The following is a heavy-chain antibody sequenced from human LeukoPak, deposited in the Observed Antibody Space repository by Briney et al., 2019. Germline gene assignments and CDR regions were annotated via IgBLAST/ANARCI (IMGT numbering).Heavy chain of an antibody. D-gene: IGHD3-3*01. V-gene: IGHV3-7*01. CDR3: ARDLFNGFWSGQEYFDY. CDR1: GFIFSSYW. J-gene: IGHJ4*02. Sequence: GGSLRLSCAASGFIFSSYWMSWVRQAPGKGLEWVANIKQDGSEKYYVDSVKGRFTISRDNAKNSLYLQMNSLRAEDTAVYYCARDLFNGFWSGQEYFDYWGQGTLVTVSS. CDR2: IKQDGSEK.